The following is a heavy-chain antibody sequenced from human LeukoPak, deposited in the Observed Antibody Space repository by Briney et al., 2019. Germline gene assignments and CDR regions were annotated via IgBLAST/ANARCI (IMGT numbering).Heavy chain of an antibody. CDR3: ARIDNWNYYYMDV. Sequence: SVKVSCKASGGTFSSYAISWVRQAPGQGLEWMGGIIPIFGTANFAQKFQGRVTITADESTSTAYMELSSLRSEDTAVYYCARIDNWNYYYMDVWGKGTTVTVSS. V-gene: IGHV1-69*13. CDR2: IIPIFGTA. J-gene: IGHJ6*03. CDR1: GGTFSSYA. D-gene: IGHD1-20*01.